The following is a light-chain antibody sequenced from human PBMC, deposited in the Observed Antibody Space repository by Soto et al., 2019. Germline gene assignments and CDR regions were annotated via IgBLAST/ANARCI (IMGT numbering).Light chain of an antibody. CDR2: EVT. J-gene: IGLJ3*02. CDR3: SSYAGSNTWV. Sequence: QSALTQPPSASGSPGQSVTISCTGTSSDVGAYNYVSWYQQHAGKAPKLLIYEVTKRPSGVPDRFSGSKSANTASLTVSGLQAEDEADYYCSSYAGSNTWVFGAGTQLTVL. V-gene: IGLV2-8*01. CDR1: SSDVGAYNY.